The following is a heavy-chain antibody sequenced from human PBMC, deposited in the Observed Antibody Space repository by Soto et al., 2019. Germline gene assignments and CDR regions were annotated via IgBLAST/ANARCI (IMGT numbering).Heavy chain of an antibody. Sequence: QITLKESGPTLVNPTQTLTLTCTFSGFSLSTSGVGVGWIRQPPGKALEWLALIYWNDDKRYSPSLKSRLTITKDTSKNQVVLTMTNMDPVDTATYYCARLYSSGWYTNWFDPWGQGTLVTVSS. CDR1: GFSLSTSGVG. CDR3: ARLYSSGWYTNWFDP. CDR2: IYWNDDK. J-gene: IGHJ5*02. D-gene: IGHD6-19*01. V-gene: IGHV2-5*01.